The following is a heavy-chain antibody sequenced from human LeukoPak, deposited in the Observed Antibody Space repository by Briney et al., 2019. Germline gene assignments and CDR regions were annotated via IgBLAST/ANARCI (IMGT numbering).Heavy chain of an antibody. CDR3: ARIGVAYSGVDY. D-gene: IGHD1-26*01. V-gene: IGHV3-74*01. CDR1: GFTFSSYW. J-gene: IGHJ4*02. CDR2: INGDGSHT. Sequence: PGGSLRLSCAASGFTFSSYWMQWVRQDPAKGLVLVSRINGDGSHTDYADSVKGRFTISRDNARNTLYLQMNSLRVEDTAMYYCARIGVAYSGVDYWGKGALVTVPS.